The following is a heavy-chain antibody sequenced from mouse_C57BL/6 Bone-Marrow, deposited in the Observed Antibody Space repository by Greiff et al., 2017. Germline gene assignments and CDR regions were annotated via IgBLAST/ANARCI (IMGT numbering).Heavy chain of an antibody. J-gene: IGHJ3*01. CDR1: GYSITSGYY. CDR2: ISYDGSN. Sequence: EVKLVESGPGLVKPSQSLSLTCSVTGYSITSGYYWNWIRQFPGNKLEWMGYISYDGSNNSNPSLKNRISITRDTSKNQFFLKLNSVTTEDTATYYCARDDGYYAAWFAYWGQGTLVTVSA. CDR3: ARDDGYYAAWFAY. D-gene: IGHD2-3*01. V-gene: IGHV3-6*01.